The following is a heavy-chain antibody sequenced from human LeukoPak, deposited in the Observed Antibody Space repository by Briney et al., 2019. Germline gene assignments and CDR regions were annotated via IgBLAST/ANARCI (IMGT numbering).Heavy chain of an antibody. V-gene: IGHV1-69*05. Sequence: SVKVSCKASGYTLTSYYMHWVRQAPGQGLEWMGGIIPIFGTANYAQKFQGRVMITTDESTSTAYMELSSLRSEDTAVYYCASERAPGIAAAGRLFQHWGQGTLVTVSS. CDR3: ASERAPGIAAAGRLFQH. CDR2: IIPIFGTA. CDR1: GYTLTSYY. D-gene: IGHD6-13*01. J-gene: IGHJ1*01.